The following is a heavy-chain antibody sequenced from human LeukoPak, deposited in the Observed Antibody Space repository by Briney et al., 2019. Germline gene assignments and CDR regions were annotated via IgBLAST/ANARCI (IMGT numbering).Heavy chain of an antibody. CDR3: AGDENSYGRTPSFDY. CDR1: GFTFSSYA. V-gene: IGHV3-30*04. D-gene: IGHD5-18*01. Sequence: GGSLRLSCAASGFTFSSYAMHWVRQAPGKGLEWVAVISYDGSNKYYADSVKGRFTISRDNSKNTLYLQMNSLRAEDTAVYYCAGDENSYGRTPSFDYWGQGTLVTVSS. CDR2: ISYDGSNK. J-gene: IGHJ4*02.